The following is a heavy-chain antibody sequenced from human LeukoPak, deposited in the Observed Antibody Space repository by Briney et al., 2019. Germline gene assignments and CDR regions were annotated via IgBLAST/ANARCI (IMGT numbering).Heavy chain of an antibody. J-gene: IGHJ5*02. CDR2: IYYSGST. D-gene: IGHD3-10*01. V-gene: IGHV4-59*12. CDR1: GGSISSYY. Sequence: SETLSLTCTVSGGSISSYYWSWIRQPPGKGLEWIGYIYYSGSTNYNPSLKSRVTISVDTSKNQFSLKLSSVTAADTAVYYCARRGFSYYYGSGSYRGNWFDPWGQGTLVTVSS. CDR3: ARRGFSYYYGSGSYRGNWFDP.